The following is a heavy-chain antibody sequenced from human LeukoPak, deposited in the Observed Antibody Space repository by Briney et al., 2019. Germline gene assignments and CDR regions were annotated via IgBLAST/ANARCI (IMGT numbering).Heavy chain of an antibody. CDR2: IYYSGST. CDR3: ARESLESSLHY. D-gene: IGHD3-3*01. Sequence: KPSEPLSLTCTVSGGSISSYYWSWLRPPPGKGLEWIGYIYYSGSTNYNPSLKSQVTIPLDTSKNQFSLRLSSVTAADTAVYYCARESLESSLHYWGQGTLVSVSS. CDR1: GGSISSYY. J-gene: IGHJ4*02. V-gene: IGHV4-59*01.